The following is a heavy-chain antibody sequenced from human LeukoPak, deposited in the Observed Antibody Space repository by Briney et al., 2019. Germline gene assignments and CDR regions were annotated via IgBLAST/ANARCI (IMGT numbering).Heavy chain of an antibody. CDR2: ISAYNGNT. Sequence: ASVKVSCKASGYTFTGYYMHWVRQAPGQGLEWMGWISAYNGNTNYAQKLQGRVTMTTDTSTSTAYMELRSLRSDDTAVYYCARRRIAAAGYYFDYWGQGTLVTVSS. CDR3: ARRRIAAAGYYFDY. D-gene: IGHD6-13*01. V-gene: IGHV1-18*04. CDR1: GYTFTGYY. J-gene: IGHJ4*02.